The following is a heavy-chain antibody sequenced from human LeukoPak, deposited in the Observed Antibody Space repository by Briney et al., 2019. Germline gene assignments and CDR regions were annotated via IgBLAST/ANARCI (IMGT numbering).Heavy chain of an antibody. J-gene: IGHJ6*03. CDR2: INHSGST. D-gene: IGHD3-10*01. CDR3: ARLRLYYYGSGSYYRRGDYYYYYMDV. CDR1: GVSISSSNSY. V-gene: IGHV4-39*07. Sequence: SETLSLTCTVSGVSISSSNSYWGWIRQPPGKGLEWIGEINHSGSTNYNPSLKSRVTISVDTSKNQFSLKLGSVTAADTAVYYCARLRLYYYGSGSYYRRGDYYYYYMDVWGKGTTVTISS.